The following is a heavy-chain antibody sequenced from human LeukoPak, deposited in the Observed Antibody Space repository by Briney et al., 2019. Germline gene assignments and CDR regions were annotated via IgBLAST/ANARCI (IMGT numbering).Heavy chain of an antibody. CDR2: IYYSGST. CDR1: GGSISSSSYY. J-gene: IGHJ4*02. Sequence: SETLSLTCTVSGGSISSSSYYWGWIRQPPGKGLEWIGSIYYSGSTYYNPSLKSRVTISVDTSKNQFSLKLSSVTAADTAVYYCARQGFGELANFDYWGQGTLVTVSS. V-gene: IGHV4-39*01. D-gene: IGHD3-10*01. CDR3: ARQGFGELANFDY.